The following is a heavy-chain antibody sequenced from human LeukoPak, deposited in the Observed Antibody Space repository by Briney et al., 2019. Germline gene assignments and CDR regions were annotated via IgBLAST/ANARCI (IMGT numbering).Heavy chain of an antibody. Sequence: KPSETLSLTCIVSGGSISSYYWGWIRQPPGKGLEWIGSIYYSGSTYYNPSLKSRVTISVDTSKNQFPLKLSSVTAADTAVYYCARHQVDSSGYYLYYFDYWGQGTLVTVSS. CDR2: IYYSGST. CDR1: GGSISSYY. V-gene: IGHV4-39*01. CDR3: ARHQVDSSGYYLYYFDY. J-gene: IGHJ4*02. D-gene: IGHD3-22*01.